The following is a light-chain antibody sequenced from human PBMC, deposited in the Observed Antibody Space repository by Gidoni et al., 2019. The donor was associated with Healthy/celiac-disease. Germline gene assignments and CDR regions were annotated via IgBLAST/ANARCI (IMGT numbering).Light chain of an antibody. Sequence: SYELTQPPSVSVSPGQTASITCSGDILGDKYACWYQQKPGKSPVLVIYQDSKRPSGIPERFSGSNSGNTATLPISGTQAIDEADYYCQAWDSSTPWVFGTGTKVTVL. J-gene: IGLJ1*01. V-gene: IGLV3-1*01. CDR3: QAWDSSTPWV. CDR2: QDS. CDR1: ILGDKY.